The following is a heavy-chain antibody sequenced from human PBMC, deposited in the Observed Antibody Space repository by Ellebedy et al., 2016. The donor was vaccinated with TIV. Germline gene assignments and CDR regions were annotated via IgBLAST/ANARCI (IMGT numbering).Heavy chain of an antibody. CDR2: IYYSGST. CDR1: GYSISSGYY. D-gene: IGHD1-14*01. Sequence: MPSETLSLTCTVSGYSISSGYYWVWIRQPPGKGLEWIGFIYYSGSTNYNPSLKSRVTITVDTSKNQFSLKLSSVTAADTAVYYCARSYKRTARDAFDIWGQGTMVTVSS. V-gene: IGHV4-61*01. J-gene: IGHJ3*02. CDR3: ARSYKRTARDAFDI.